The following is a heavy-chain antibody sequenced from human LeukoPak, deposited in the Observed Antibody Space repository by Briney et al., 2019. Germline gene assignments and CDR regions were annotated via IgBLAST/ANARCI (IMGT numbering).Heavy chain of an antibody. D-gene: IGHD3-16*01. CDR2: ISSGGDII. V-gene: IGHV3-11*01. J-gene: IGHJ4*02. CDR1: GFTFRDCQ. Sequence: PGGSLRLSCAASGFTFRDCQMTWIRQAPGKGLEWVSSISSGGDIIYYADSVKGRFTISRDNGKNSLYLQMNSLRAEYTAVYYCARNLGQRWGQGTLVTVSS. CDR3: ARNLGQR.